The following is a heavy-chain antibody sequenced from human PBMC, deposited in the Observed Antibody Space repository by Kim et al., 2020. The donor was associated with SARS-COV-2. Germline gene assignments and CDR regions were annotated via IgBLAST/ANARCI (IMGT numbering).Heavy chain of an antibody. D-gene: IGHD3-10*01. V-gene: IGHV3-48*02. Sequence: KGRFTISRDNAKNSLYLQMNSLRDEDTAVYYCAREESYYYGSGSPNWFDPWGQGTLVTVSS. J-gene: IGHJ5*02. CDR3: AREESYYYGSGSPNWFDP.